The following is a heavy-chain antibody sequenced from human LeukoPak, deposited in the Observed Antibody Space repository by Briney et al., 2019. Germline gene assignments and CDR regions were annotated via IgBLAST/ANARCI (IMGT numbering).Heavy chain of an antibody. CDR1: GFTFDDYA. CDR2: ISWNSGSI. J-gene: IGHJ4*02. Sequence: PGGSLRLSCAASGFTFDDYAMHWVRQAPGKGLEWVSGISWNSGSIGYADSVKGRFTISRDNAKNTLLLHMNSLSEEDSAVYYCGISQTWDHLFECWGQGTLVTVSS. D-gene: IGHD1-26*01. V-gene: IGHV3-9*01. CDR3: GISQTWDHLFEC.